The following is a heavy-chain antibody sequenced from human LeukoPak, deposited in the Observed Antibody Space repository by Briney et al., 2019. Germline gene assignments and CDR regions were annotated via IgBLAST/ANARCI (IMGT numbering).Heavy chain of an antibody. CDR1: GFPFSDYG. Sequence: PGGSLRLSCAASGFPFSDYGMHWVRQAPGKGLEWVAFIRYDGNNKYYADSVKGRFTISRDNSKNTLYLQMNSLRSEDTAVYYCATGNYNRPFDYWGQGTLVTVSS. D-gene: IGHD1-7*01. CDR2: IRYDGNNK. J-gene: IGHJ4*02. V-gene: IGHV3-30*02. CDR3: ATGNYNRPFDY.